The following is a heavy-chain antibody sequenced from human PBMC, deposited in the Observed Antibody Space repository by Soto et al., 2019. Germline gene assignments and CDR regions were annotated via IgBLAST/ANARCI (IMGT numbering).Heavy chain of an antibody. V-gene: IGHV4-39*01. D-gene: IGHD3-10*01. Sequence: PSETLSLTCTVSGGSISSSSYYWGWIRQPPGKGLEWIGSIYYSGSTYYNPSLKSRVTISVDTSKNQFSLKLSSVTAADTAVYYCARGVDYYGHYYFDYWGQGTLVTVSS. CDR3: ARGVDYYGHYYFDY. CDR2: IYYSGST. J-gene: IGHJ4*02. CDR1: GGSISSSSYY.